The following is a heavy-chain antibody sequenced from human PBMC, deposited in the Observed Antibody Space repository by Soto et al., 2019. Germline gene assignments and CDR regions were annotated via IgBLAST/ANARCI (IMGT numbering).Heavy chain of an antibody. CDR2: IIPIFGTA. CDR3: ARGEGVVTLDYYYYYGMDV. D-gene: IGHD3-22*01. CDR1: GGTFSSYA. J-gene: IGHJ6*02. V-gene: IGHV1-69*13. Sequence: SVKVSCKASGGTFSSYAISWVRQAPGQGLEWMGGIIPIFGTANYAQKFQGRVTITADESTSTAYMELSSLRSEDTAVYYCARGEGVVTLDYYYYYGMDVWGQGTTVTVSS.